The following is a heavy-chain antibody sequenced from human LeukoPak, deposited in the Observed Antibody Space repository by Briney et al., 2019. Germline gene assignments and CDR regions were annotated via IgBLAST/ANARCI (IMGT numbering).Heavy chain of an antibody. CDR3: ARDPYGLGGFDP. CDR1: GDSISSYY. V-gene: IGHV4-59*01. D-gene: IGHD3-10*01. CDR2: IYYSGNT. J-gene: IGHJ5*02. Sequence: PSETLSLTCTVSGDSISSYYWGWIRQPPGKGLEWIGHIYYSGNTNYNPSLKSRVTISVDRSKKQFSLKLSSVTAADTAIYYCARDPYGLGGFDPWGQGTLVTVSS.